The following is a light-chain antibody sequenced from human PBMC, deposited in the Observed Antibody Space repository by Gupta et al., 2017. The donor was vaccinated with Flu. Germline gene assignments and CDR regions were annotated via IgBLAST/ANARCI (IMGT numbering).Light chain of an antibody. CDR3: QQYNSDPYT. J-gene: IGKJ2*01. CDR2: KAS. V-gene: IGKV1-5*03. CDR1: QTIRDL. Sequence: DIQMTQSPFTLSASLGDRVTITCRASQTIRDLLAWYQQKPGKAPNLLIFKASNLQIGVPSRFRGSGSGTEFTLTISSLQPDDSGTYYCQQYNSDPYTFGQGTRLEIK.